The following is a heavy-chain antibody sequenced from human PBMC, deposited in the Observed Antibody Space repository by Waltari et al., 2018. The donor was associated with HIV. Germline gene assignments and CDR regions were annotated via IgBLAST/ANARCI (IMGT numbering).Heavy chain of an antibody. CDR1: GFRFGAYG. CDR2: IWDDVSKK. J-gene: IGHJ5*02. D-gene: IGHD3-10*01. CDR3: ARAFGGLSEIDA. Sequence: QAPLVESGGGVVQPGKSLTLSCAASGFRFGAYGLHWVRRAPGLALEWLAVIWDDVSKKDYGASVKGRLTISRDNTENTPFLQIKRLTVEDTAIYYWARAFGGLSEIDAWGQGTLVSVSS. V-gene: IGHV3-33*01.